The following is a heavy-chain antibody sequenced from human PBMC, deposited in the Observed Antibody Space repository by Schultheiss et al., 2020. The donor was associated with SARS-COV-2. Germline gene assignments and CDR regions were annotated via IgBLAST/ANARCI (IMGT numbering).Heavy chain of an antibody. CDR2: IYHSGST. D-gene: IGHD3-16*01. V-gene: IGHV4-34*01. CDR1: GGSFSAYA. Sequence: SETLSLTCAVYGGSFSAYAWIWIRQPPGKGLEWIGEIYHSGSTNFNPSLRSRVTMSVDKSKNQFSLNLSSVTAADTAVYFCASGPGRDFRFDYWGQGTLVTVSS. J-gene: IGHJ4*02. CDR3: ASGPGRDFRFDY.